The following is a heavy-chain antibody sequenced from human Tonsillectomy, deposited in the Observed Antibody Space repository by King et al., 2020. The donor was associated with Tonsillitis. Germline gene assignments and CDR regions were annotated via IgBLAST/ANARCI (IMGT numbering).Heavy chain of an antibody. J-gene: IGHJ4*02. CDR3: ARVIWAVAGSATVDYFDY. CDR2: LSGSGSSA. D-gene: IGHD6-19*01. V-gene: IGHV3-23*04. CDR1: GFTFRSYA. Sequence: VQLVESGGGLVQPGGSLRLSCAASGFTFRSYAMSWVRQAPGKGLEWVSTLSGSGSSAYYAESVTGRFTFSRDNSKNILYLKMNSLRAEDTAVYYCARVIWAVAGSATVDYFDYWGQGTLVTVS.